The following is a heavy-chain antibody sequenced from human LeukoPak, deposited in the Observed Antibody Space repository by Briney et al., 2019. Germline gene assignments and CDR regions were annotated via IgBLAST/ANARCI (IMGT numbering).Heavy chain of an antibody. Sequence: PGGSLRLSCAASGFTVTRNYMSWVRQAPGKGLEWVSSISSSSSYIYYADSVKGRFTISRDNAKNSLYLQMNSLRAEDTAVYYCARDPRNYYDSSGYSYWGQGTLVTVSS. CDR1: GFTVTRNY. CDR3: ARDPRNYYDSSGYSY. CDR2: ISSSSSYI. V-gene: IGHV3-21*01. J-gene: IGHJ4*02. D-gene: IGHD3-22*01.